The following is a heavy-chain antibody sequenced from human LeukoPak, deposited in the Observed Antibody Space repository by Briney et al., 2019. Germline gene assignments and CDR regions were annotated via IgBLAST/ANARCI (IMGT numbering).Heavy chain of an antibody. J-gene: IGHJ4*02. CDR1: GFSLRSDG. V-gene: IGHV3-30*18. D-gene: IGHD6-13*01. Sequence: GGSLRLSCAASGFSLRSDGMHWVRQAPGKGLEWVAFISNDGNRKYYADSVKGRFTISRDKSENTLYVQMNSLRAEDTGIYYCAKDRSTTWSLDYWGQGTLVTVSS. CDR3: AKDRSTTWSLDY. CDR2: ISNDGNRK.